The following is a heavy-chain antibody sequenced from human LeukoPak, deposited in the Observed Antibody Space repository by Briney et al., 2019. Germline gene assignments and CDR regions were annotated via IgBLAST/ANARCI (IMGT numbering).Heavy chain of an antibody. CDR2: IYSGGST. Sequence: GGSLRLSCAASGFTVSSNYMSWVRPAPGQGLEWGSVIYSGGSTYYPDSVEGRLTIPRDNSRTTLYLQMNSLRAEDTAVYYCNYDFCSANDYWGQGTLVTVSS. J-gene: IGHJ4*02. CDR1: GFTVSSNY. V-gene: IGHV3-53*01. CDR3: NYDFCSANDY. D-gene: IGHD3-3*01.